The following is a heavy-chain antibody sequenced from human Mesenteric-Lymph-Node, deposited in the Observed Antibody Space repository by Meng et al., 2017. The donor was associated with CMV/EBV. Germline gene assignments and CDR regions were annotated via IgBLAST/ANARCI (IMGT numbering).Heavy chain of an antibody. CDR2: IISSGSTK. Sequence: GESLKISCAASGFAFSTYEMNWVRQAPGKGLEWVSYIISSGSTKYYADSVKGRFTISRDNAKNSLFLQMNSLRAEDTAVYYCTRLFSSGWYGGADYWGQGILVTVSS. CDR1: GFAFSTYE. J-gene: IGHJ4*02. D-gene: IGHD6-19*01. V-gene: IGHV3-48*03. CDR3: TRLFSSGWYGGADY.